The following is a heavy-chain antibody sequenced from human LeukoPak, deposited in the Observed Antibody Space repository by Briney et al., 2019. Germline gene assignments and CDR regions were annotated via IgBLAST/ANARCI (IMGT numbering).Heavy chain of an antibody. D-gene: IGHD6-13*01. V-gene: IGHV3-23*01. Sequence: GGSLRLSCAASGFTFSRYSMNWLPQAPGKGLEWVSAISGSGGSTYYADSVKGRFTISRDNSKNTLYLQMNSLRAEDTAVYYCAKVSGQLGDFDYWGQGTLVTVSS. CDR2: ISGSGGST. J-gene: IGHJ4*02. CDR3: AKVSGQLGDFDY. CDR1: GFTFSRYS.